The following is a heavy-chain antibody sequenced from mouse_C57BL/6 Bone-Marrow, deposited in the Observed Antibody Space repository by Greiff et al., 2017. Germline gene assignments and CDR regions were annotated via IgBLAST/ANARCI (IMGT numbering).Heavy chain of an antibody. J-gene: IGHJ4*01. CDR3: AGSPLYYCSTLYYYAGDY. CDR1: GFNIKDYY. CDR2: IDPEDGET. D-gene: IGHD1-1*01. V-gene: IGHV14-2*01. Sequence: EVQLQESGAELVKPGASVTLSCTASGFNIKDYYMHWVKQRTEQGLEWIGRIDPEDGETKYAPKFQGKATITADTSSNTAYLQLSSLTSEDTAVYYCAGSPLYYCSTLYYYAGDYWGQGTSVTVSA.